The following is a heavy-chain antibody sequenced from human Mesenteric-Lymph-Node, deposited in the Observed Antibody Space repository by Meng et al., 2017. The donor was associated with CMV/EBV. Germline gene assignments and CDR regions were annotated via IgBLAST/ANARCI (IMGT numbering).Heavy chain of an antibody. Sequence: SETLSPTCPLSGVSTISNYWSWLQQLPGKGLEWIAYIYYSGITNYNPSLKSRVTISVDTSKNQFSLKLSSVTAADTAVYYCARSWGYYYYYGMDVWGQGTTVTVSS. CDR2: IYYSGIT. J-gene: IGHJ6*02. CDR3: ARSWGYYYYYGMDV. D-gene: IGHD6-13*01. CDR1: GVSTISNY. V-gene: IGHV4-59*01.